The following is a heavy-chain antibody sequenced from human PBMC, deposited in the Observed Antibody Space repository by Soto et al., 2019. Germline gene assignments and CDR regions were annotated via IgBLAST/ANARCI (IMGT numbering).Heavy chain of an antibody. CDR2: ISAYNGNT. J-gene: IGHJ6*02. V-gene: IGHV1-18*04. Sequence: AAVKVSCNASGYTFTSYGISWVRQAPGQGLEWMGWISAYNGNTNYAQKLQGRVTMTTDTSTSTAYMELRSLRSDDTAVYYCARDLREWLFPLRVDYYYGMDVWGQGTPVTVSS. CDR3: ARDLREWLFPLRVDYYYGMDV. D-gene: IGHD3-3*01. CDR1: GYTFTSYG.